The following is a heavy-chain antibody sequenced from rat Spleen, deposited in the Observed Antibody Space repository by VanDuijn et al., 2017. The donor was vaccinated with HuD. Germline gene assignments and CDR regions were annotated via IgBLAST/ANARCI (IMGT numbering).Heavy chain of an antibody. CDR2: IIYDGSST. D-gene: IGHD1-11*01. CDR1: GFSFGDYA. CDR3: AKEANYGGLMDA. Sequence: EVQLVESGGGLVQPGRSLKFSCAASGFSFGDYAMAWVRQAPKKGLEWVATIIYDGSSTYYRDSVKGRFTISRDNAKSTLYLQMDSLRSEDTATYYCAKEANYGGLMDAWGQGASVTVSS. J-gene: IGHJ4*01. V-gene: IGHV5-17*01.